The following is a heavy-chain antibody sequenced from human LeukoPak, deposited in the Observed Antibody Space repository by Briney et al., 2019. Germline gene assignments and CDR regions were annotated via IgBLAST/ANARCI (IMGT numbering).Heavy chain of an antibody. J-gene: IGHJ4*02. CDR1: GGSISSSSYY. D-gene: IGHD4-17*01. CDR2: IYYSGST. Sequence: PSETLSLTCTVSGGSISSSSYYWGWIRQPPGKGLEWIGSIYYSGSTYYNPSLKSRVTISVDTSKNQFSLKLSSVTAADTAVYYCARRHDYGFYFDYWGQGTLVTVSS. CDR3: ARRHDYGFYFDY. V-gene: IGHV4-39*07.